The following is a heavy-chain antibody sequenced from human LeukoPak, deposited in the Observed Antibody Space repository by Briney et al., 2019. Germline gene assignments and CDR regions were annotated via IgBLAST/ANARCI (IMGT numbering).Heavy chain of an antibody. CDR2: IIPIFGTA. Sequence: GASVKVSCKASGGTFSSYAISWVRQAPGQGLEWMGGIIPIFGTANYAQKFQGRVTITADESTSTAYIELSSLRSEDTAVYYCARESSSGWFFDYWGQGTLVTVSS. CDR3: ARESSSGWFFDY. D-gene: IGHD6-19*01. J-gene: IGHJ4*02. V-gene: IGHV1-69*13. CDR1: GGTFSSYA.